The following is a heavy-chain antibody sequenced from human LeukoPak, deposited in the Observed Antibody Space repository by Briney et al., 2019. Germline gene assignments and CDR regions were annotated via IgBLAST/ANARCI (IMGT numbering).Heavy chain of an antibody. J-gene: IGHJ6*03. V-gene: IGHV3-9*01. CDR1: GFIFDDYA. CDR2: ISWNSDSI. D-gene: IGHD2-2*01. Sequence: PGGSLRLSCAASGFIFDDYAMHWVRQAPGKGLEWVSGISWNSDSIDYANSVKGRFTISRDNAKNSLYLQMNSLRAEDTAVYYCARVLSESTRYCSSTSCYVHYYYYMDVWGKGTTVTISS. CDR3: ARVLSESTRYCSSTSCYVHYYYYMDV.